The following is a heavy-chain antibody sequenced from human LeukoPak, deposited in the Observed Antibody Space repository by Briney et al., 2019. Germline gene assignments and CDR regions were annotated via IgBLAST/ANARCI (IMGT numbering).Heavy chain of an antibody. J-gene: IGHJ4*02. V-gene: IGHV4-59*01. CDR2: FYHSGST. Sequence: SETLSLTCSLSGGFNTQYYWSWIRQHPGRGLEWIGYFYHSGSTSYNPSLKSRVTISVDTAKNHFALKLSSVTAADAAVYYCARGQWLPVFDFWGQGTLVTVSS. D-gene: IGHD3-22*01. CDR3: ARGQWLPVFDF. CDR1: GGFNTQYY.